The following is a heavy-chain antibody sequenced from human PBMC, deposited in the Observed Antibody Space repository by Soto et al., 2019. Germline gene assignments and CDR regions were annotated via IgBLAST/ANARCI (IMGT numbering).Heavy chain of an antibody. Sequence: QVQLVESGGGVVQPGRSLRLSCAASGFTFSSHGMHWVRQAPGKGLEWVAVISYDGSLKYYADSVKGRFTISRDNSKNTLYLQMNSLRAEDTAVYYCAKDPSRLVMLFDYWGQGTLVTVSS. J-gene: IGHJ4*02. D-gene: IGHD3-9*01. CDR1: GFTFSSHG. V-gene: IGHV3-30*18. CDR3: AKDPSRLVMLFDY. CDR2: ISYDGSLK.